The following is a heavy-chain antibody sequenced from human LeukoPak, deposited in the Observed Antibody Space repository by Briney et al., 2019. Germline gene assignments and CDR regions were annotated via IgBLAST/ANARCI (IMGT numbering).Heavy chain of an antibody. V-gene: IGHV2-5*02. D-gene: IGHD3-10*01. Sequence: SGPTLVKPTQTLTLTCTFSGFSLSSSGVGVGWIRQPPGEALEWLALIYWDDDKRYSPFLKSRLTITKDTSKKQVVLTMTSMHPVDTATYYCAHSYYLGSASYNNPFDYWGQGTLVTVSS. J-gene: IGHJ4*02. CDR3: AHSYYLGSASYNNPFDY. CDR1: GFSLSSSGVG. CDR2: IYWDDDK.